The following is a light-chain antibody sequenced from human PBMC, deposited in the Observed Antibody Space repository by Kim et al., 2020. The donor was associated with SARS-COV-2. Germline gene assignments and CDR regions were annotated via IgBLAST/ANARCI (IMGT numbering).Light chain of an antibody. CDR1: QTISTN. CDR3: KQYENWPRT. CDR2: DAS. V-gene: IGKV3-15*01. J-gene: IGKJ1*01. Sequence: EIVMTQSPVTLSVSPGERATLSCRASQTISTNLAWYQQKPAQAPRILIYDASTRATGVPARFRGSGSGTEFTLTVTSLQSEDFAVYYCKQYENWPRTFGQGTKVDIK.